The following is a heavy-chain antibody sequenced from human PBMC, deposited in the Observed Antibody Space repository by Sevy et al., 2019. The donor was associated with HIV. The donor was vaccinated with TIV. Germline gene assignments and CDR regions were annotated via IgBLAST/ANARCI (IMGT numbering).Heavy chain of an antibody. J-gene: IGHJ4*02. CDR1: GFTFSSYY. CDR3: ARAYSSGWYDY. Sequence: GGSLRLSCAASGFTFSSYYMRWVRQATGKGLEWVSAIGTARDTYYPGSVKGRFTISRENAKNSLYLQMNSLRVGDTAVYYCARAYSSGWYDYWGQGTLVTVSS. V-gene: IGHV3-13*01. D-gene: IGHD6-19*01. CDR2: IGTARDT.